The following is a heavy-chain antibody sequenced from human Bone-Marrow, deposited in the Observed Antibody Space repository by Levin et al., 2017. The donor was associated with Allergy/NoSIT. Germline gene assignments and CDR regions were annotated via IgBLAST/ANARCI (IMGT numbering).Heavy chain of an antibody. Sequence: GGSLRLSCTASGFTFYTSAMTWVRQAPGKALGWVSAIGGSGDITSYADSVKGRFTVSRDNSKNMLFLQMDSLRVEDTAFYYCGKGSSGWFQGMDSWGQGILVTVSS. D-gene: IGHD6-19*01. CDR2: IGGSGDIT. J-gene: IGHJ4*02. CDR3: GKGSSGWFQGMDS. CDR1: GFTFYTSA. V-gene: IGHV3-23*01.